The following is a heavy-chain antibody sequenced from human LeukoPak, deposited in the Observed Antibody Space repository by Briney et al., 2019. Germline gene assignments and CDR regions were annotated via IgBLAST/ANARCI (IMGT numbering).Heavy chain of an antibody. D-gene: IGHD6-19*01. CDR3: AMHSGYSSGWYFSY. V-gene: IGHV4-61*08. Sequence: SQTLSLTCTVSGGSISSGGYYWSWIRQHPGKGLERIGYIYYSGSTNYNPSLKSRVTISVDTSKNQFSLKLSSVTAADTAVYYCAMHSGYSSGWYFSYWGQGTLVTVSS. J-gene: IGHJ4*02. CDR1: GGSISSGGYY. CDR2: IYYSGST.